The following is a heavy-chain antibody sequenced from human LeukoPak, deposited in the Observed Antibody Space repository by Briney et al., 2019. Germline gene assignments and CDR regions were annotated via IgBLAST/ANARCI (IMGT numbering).Heavy chain of an antibody. D-gene: IGHD3-10*01. CDR2: ISYDGSSK. V-gene: IGHV3-30*18. Sequence: GGSLRLSCAASGFTFSSYGMHWVRQAPGKGLEWVAVISYDGSSKYYADSVKGRFTISRDNSKNTLYLQMNSLRAEDTAVYYCAKEGGGSTFGSDYRGQGTLVTVSS. CDR1: GFTFSSYG. J-gene: IGHJ4*02. CDR3: AKEGGGSTFGSDY.